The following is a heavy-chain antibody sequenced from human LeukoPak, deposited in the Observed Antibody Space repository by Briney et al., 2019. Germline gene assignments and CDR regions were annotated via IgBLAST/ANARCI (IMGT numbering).Heavy chain of an antibody. CDR3: AAEMGGTLVGLGSHFDH. CDR2: IVVGSGNT. J-gene: IGHJ4*02. V-gene: IGHV1-58*01. Sequence: SVKVSSKASGFTFASSAVQWVRQARGQRLEWIGWIVVGSGNTNYAQKSQERVTITRDKSTSTAYMELSSLRSEDTAVYYCAAEMGGTLVGLGSHFDHCGEGALVTVSS. CDR1: GFTFASSA. D-gene: IGHD1-26*01.